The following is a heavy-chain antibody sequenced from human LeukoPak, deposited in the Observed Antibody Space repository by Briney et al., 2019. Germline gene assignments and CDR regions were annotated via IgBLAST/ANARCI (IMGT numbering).Heavy chain of an antibody. CDR1: GYTFTSYG. CDR3: ARTMIVVVPTAIVTTYYYYYMDV. CDR2: ISAYNGNT. J-gene: IGHJ6*03. D-gene: IGHD2-2*01. V-gene: IGHV1-18*01. Sequence: ASVKVSCKASGYTFTSYGISWVRQAPGQGLEWMGWISAYNGNTNYAQKLQGRVTMTTDTSTSTAYMELSSLRSEDTAVYYCARTMIVVVPTAIVTTYYYYYMDVWGKGTTVTISS.